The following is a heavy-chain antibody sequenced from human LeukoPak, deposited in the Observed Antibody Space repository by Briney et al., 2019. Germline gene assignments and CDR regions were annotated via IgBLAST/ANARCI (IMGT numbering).Heavy chain of an antibody. V-gene: IGHV4-59*01. CDR2: IYYSGST. D-gene: IGHD3-22*01. J-gene: IGHJ4*02. CDR3: ARGATYYYDSSGYPTYDY. CDR1: GGSISSYY. Sequence: SETLSLTCTVSGGSISSYYWSWIRQPPGKGLEWIGYIYYSGSTNYNPSLKSRVTISVDTSKNQLSLKLSSVTAADTAVYYCARGATYYYDSSGYPTYDYWGQGTLVTVSS.